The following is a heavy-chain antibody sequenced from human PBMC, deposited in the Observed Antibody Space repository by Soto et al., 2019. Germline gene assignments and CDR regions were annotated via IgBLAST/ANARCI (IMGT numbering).Heavy chain of an antibody. CDR2: MNPNSGNT. CDR1: GYTFTSYD. D-gene: IGHD2-15*01. J-gene: IGHJ5*02. Sequence: ASMKVSCKASGYTFTSYDINWVRQATGQGLEWMGWMNPNSGNTGYAQKFQGRVTMTRNTSISTAYMELSSLRSEDTAVYYCARWVRPIHYCSGGSCYSDNWFDPWGQGTLVTVSS. CDR3: ARWVRPIHYCSGGSCYSDNWFDP. V-gene: IGHV1-8*01.